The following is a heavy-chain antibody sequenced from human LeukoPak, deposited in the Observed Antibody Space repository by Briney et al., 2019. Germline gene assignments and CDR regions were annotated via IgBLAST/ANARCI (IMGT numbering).Heavy chain of an antibody. CDR1: GFTFSSYW. V-gene: IGHV3-23*01. CDR3: AKDRSMIVVVINHY. J-gene: IGHJ4*02. Sequence: GGSLRLSCAASGFTFSSYWMNRVRQAPGKGLEWVSAISGSGGSTYYADSVKGRFTISRDNSKNTLYLQMNSLRAEDTAVYYCAKDRSMIVVVINHYWGQGTLVTVSS. D-gene: IGHD3-22*01. CDR2: ISGSGGST.